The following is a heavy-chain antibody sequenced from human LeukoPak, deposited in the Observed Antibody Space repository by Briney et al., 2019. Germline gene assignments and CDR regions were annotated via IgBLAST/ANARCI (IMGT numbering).Heavy chain of an antibody. V-gene: IGHV5-10-1*01. CDR2: IDPSDSYT. CDR3: ARHGCSSTSCYLGRLDP. D-gene: IGHD2-2*01. Sequence: GGSLKISCKGSGYSFTSYWISWVRQMPGKGLEWMGRIDPSDSYTNYSPSFQGHVTISADKSISTAYLQWSSLKASDTAMYYCARHGCSSTSCYLGRLDPWGQGTLVTVSS. CDR1: GYSFTSYW. J-gene: IGHJ5*02.